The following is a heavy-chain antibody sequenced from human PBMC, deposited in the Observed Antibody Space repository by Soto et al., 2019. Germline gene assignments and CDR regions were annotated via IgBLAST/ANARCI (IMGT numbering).Heavy chain of an antibody. CDR3: AKGKISTTTYTSFDS. CDR2: IYSCGST. V-gene: IGHV3-66*03. D-gene: IGHD1-26*01. CDR1: GFTVSSNY. J-gene: IGHJ5*01. Sequence: GGSLRLSCAASGFTVSSNYMSWVRQAPGKGLEWVSVIYSCGSTYYADSVKGRFTISRDNSKNTLYLQMNSLRAEDTAVYYCAKGKISTTTYTSFDSWGQGTLVTVSS.